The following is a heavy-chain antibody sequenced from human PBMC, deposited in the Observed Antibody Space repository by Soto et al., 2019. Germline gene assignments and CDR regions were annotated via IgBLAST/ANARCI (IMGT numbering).Heavy chain of an antibody. CDR1: GGSISSYY. CDR3: AKDNYDVWNYNY. Sequence: PSETLSLTCTVSGGSISSYYWSWIRQPPGKGLEXVSAXXXSXGXTXYXXXLKGRFTISRDNSKNTLYLQMNSLRAEHTAVYYCAKDNYDVWNYNYWGQGTLVTVSS. V-gene: IGHV3-23*01. J-gene: IGHJ4*02. CDR2: XXXSXGXT. D-gene: IGHD1-7*01.